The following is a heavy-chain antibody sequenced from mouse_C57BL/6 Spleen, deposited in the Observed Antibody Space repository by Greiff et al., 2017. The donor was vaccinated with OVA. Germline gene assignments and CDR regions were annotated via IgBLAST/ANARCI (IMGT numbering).Heavy chain of an antibody. CDR2: IRSKSNNYAT. Sequence: EVQVVESGGGLVQPKGSLKLSCAASGFSFNTYAMNWVRQAPGKGLEWVARIRSKSNNYATYYADSVKDRFTISRDDSESMLYLQMNNLKTEDTAMYYCVRQYGNSPAYWGQGTLVTVSA. D-gene: IGHD2-1*01. CDR1: GFSFNTYA. CDR3: VRQYGNSPAY. V-gene: IGHV10-1*01. J-gene: IGHJ3*01.